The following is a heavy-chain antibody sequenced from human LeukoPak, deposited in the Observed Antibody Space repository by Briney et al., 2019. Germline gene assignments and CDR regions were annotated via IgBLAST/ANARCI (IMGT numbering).Heavy chain of an antibody. Sequence: GGSLRLSCAAPGFTFNNYAMTWVRQAPGKGLEWVSAISGRGDATYYADSVKGRFTISRDDSKNTLYLQMNSLRAEDTAVHHCAKAPPAATNYYYGMDVWGQGTTVTVSS. CDR2: ISGRGDAT. CDR1: GFTFNNYA. V-gene: IGHV3-23*01. CDR3: AKAPPAATNYYYGMDV. J-gene: IGHJ6*02. D-gene: IGHD2-15*01.